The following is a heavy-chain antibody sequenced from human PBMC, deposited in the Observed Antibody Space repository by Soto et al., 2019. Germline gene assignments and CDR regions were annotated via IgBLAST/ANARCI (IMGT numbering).Heavy chain of an antibody. Sequence: EVQLLESGGGLVQPGGSLRLSCVASGFTFSSYAMSWVRQAPGKGLEWVSVISGSGGSTYYADSVKGRFTISRDNSKNTLYLQMNSLRVEDTAVYYCSRRSCGWYFDYWGQATLVTVSS. CDR3: SRRSCGWYFDY. V-gene: IGHV3-23*01. J-gene: IGHJ4*02. CDR2: ISGSGGST. D-gene: IGHD6-19*01. CDR1: GFTFSSYA.